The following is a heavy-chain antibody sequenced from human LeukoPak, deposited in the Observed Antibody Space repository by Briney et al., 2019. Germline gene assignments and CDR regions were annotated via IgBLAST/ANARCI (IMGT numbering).Heavy chain of an antibody. D-gene: IGHD6-19*01. CDR3: ARAGIAVAGTPGGFDY. CDR1: GGSISSSSYY. CDR2: IYYSGST. Sequence: PSETLSLTCTVSGGSISSSSYYWGWIRQPPGKGLEWIGSIYYSGSTYYNPSLKSRVTISVDTSKNQFSLKLSSVTAADTAVYYCARAGIAVAGTPGGFDYWGQGTLVTVSS. V-gene: IGHV4-39*07. J-gene: IGHJ4*02.